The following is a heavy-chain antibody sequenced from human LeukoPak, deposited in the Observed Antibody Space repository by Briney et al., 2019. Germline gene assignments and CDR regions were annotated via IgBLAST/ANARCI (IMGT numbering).Heavy chain of an antibody. J-gene: IGHJ3*02. CDR3: ARHTHRIAAASTEVAAFDI. CDR2: IYPGDSDT. V-gene: IGHV5-51*01. D-gene: IGHD6-13*01. Sequence: GESLKISCKGSGYSFTSYWIGWVRQMPGKGLEWMGIIYPGDSDTRYSPSFQGQVTISADKSISTAYLQWSSLKASDTAMYYCARHTHRIAAASTEVAAFDIWGQGTMVTVSS. CDR1: GYSFTSYW.